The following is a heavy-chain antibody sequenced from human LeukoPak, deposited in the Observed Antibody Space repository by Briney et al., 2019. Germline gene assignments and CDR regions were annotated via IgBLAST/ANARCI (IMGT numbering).Heavy chain of an antibody. V-gene: IGHV3-23*01. Sequence: GGSLRLSCAASGFTFSSYAMSWVRQAPGKGLEWVSAISGSGGSTYYADSVKGRFTISRDNSKNTLYLQMNSLRAEDTAVYYCANNRDPDYYGSGSYDQTFDYWGQGTLVTVSS. CDR2: ISGSGGST. CDR1: GFTFSSYA. J-gene: IGHJ4*02. CDR3: ANNRDPDYYGSGSYDQTFDY. D-gene: IGHD3-10*01.